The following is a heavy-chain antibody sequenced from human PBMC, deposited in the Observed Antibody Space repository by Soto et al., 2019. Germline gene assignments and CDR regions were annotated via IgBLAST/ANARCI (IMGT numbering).Heavy chain of an antibody. CDR1: GFTFRSYA. CDR2: ISGSGGNT. CDR3: AKFPTPPPFDY. V-gene: IGHV3-23*01. J-gene: IGHJ4*02. Sequence: PGGSLRLSCAASGFTFRSYAMSWVRQAPGKGLEWVSTISGSGGNTYYADSVKGRFTISRDNSKNTLYLQMNGLRAEDMAVYFCAKFPTPPPFDYWGQGTLVTVSS.